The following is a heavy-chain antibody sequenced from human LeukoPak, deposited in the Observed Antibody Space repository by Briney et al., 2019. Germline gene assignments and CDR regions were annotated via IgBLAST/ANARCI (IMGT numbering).Heavy chain of an antibody. Sequence: GGSXRLSCAASGFTFSNAWMSWVRQAPGKGLEWVGRIKSKTDGGTTDYAAPVKGRFTISRDDSKNTLYLQMNSLKTEDTAVYYCTTDVEMATIVDYWGQGTLVTVSS. D-gene: IGHD5-24*01. J-gene: IGHJ4*02. CDR2: IKSKTDGGTT. V-gene: IGHV3-15*01. CDR3: TTDVEMATIVDY. CDR1: GFTFSNAW.